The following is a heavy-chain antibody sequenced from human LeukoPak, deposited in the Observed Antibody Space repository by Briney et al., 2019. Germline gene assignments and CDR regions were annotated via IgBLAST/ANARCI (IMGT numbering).Heavy chain of an antibody. Sequence: PGGSLRLSCAASGFTFSSYSMNWVRQAPGKGLEWVSYISSSSSTIYYADSVKGRFTISRDNAKNSLYLQMNSLRAEDTAVYYCARPPYDILTGYKFPSAFDIWGQGTMVTVSS. D-gene: IGHD3-9*01. CDR3: ARPPYDILTGYKFPSAFDI. J-gene: IGHJ3*02. CDR1: GFTFSSYS. V-gene: IGHV3-48*01. CDR2: ISSSSSTI.